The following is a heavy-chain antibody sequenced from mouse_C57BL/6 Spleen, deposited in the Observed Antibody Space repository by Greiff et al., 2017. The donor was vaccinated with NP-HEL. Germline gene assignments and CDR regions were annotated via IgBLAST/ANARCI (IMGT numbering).Heavy chain of an antibody. CDR3: ALYYYGSSYVAY. CDR1: GYTFTSYW. V-gene: IGHV1-55*01. J-gene: IGHJ2*01. CDR2: IYPGSGST. D-gene: IGHD1-1*01. Sequence: VKPGASVKMSCKASGYTFTSYWITWVKQRPGQGLEWIGDIYPGSGSTNYNEKFKSKATLTVDTSSSTAYMQLSSLTSEDSAVYYCALYYYGSSYVAYWGQGTTLTVSS.